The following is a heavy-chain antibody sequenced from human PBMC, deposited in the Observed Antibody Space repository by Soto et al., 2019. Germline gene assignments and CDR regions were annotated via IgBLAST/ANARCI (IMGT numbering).Heavy chain of an antibody. V-gene: IGHV3-9*01. D-gene: IGHD3-9*01. J-gene: IGHJ4*02. CDR1: GFTFDDYA. Sequence: EVQLVESGGGLVQPGRSLRLSCAASGFTFDDYAMHWVRQAPGKGLEWVSAISWNSGTFAYADSVKGRFSISRDNAKNSLYLQMNSLRADDTAFYYCGKPGRFNYATFTGSHFDSWGQGTLVTVSS. CDR2: ISWNSGTF. CDR3: GKPGRFNYATFTGSHFDS.